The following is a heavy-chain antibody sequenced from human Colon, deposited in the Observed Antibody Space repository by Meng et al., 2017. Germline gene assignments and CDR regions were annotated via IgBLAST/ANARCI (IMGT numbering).Heavy chain of an antibody. CDR2: IGHSGIT. CDR3: VRSSAWVRTGFDP. D-gene: IGHD3-22*01. Sequence: QPQLQESGPGLVKPSEALSLTCRVSGGSISPSGYYWGWIRQPPGKGLEWIGSIGHSGITYYTPSLKSRVTVSIDTSKSQFSLKLTSVTAADTAVYFCVRSSAWVRTGFDPWGQGTLVTVSS. J-gene: IGHJ5*02. CDR1: GGSISPSGYY. V-gene: IGHV4-39*01.